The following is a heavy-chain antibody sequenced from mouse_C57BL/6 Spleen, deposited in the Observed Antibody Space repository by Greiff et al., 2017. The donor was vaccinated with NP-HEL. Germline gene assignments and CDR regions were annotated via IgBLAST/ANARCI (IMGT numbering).Heavy chain of an antibody. CDR3: ARHEGSPLYYGNYGVGYFDV. V-gene: IGHV1-62-2*01. J-gene: IGHJ1*03. CDR2: FYPGSGSL. CDR1: GYTFTEYT. Sequence: VQLQQSGAELVKPGASVKLSCKASGYTFTEYTIHWVKQRSGQGLEWIGWFYPGSGSLKYNEKFKDKATLTADKSSSTVYMELSRLTSEDSAVYFCARHEGSPLYYGNYGVGYFDVWGTGTTVTVSS. D-gene: IGHD2-1*01.